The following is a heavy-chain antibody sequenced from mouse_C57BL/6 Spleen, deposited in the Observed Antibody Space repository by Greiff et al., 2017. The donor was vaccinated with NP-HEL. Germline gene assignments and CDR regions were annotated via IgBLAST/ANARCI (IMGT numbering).Heavy chain of an antibody. CDR1: GFTFSSYA. V-gene: IGHV5-4*01. CDR3: ARDRRETFDY. CDR2: ISDGGSYT. J-gene: IGHJ2*01. Sequence: EVMLVESGGGLVKPGGSLKLSCAASGFTFSSYAMSWVRQTPEKRLEWVATISDGGSYTYYPDNVKGRFTISRDNAKNNLYLQMSHLKSEDTAMYYCARDRRETFDYWGQGTPLTVSS.